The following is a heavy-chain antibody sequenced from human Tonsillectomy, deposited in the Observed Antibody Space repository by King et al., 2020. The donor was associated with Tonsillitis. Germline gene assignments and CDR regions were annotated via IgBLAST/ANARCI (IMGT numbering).Heavy chain of an antibody. V-gene: IGHV4-59*01. Sequence: QLQESGPGLVKPSETLSLTCTVSGGSISSYYWSWIRQPPGKGLEWIGYIYYSGSTNYNPPLKSRVTISVDTSKNQFSLKLSSVTAADTAVYYCARDSLSSGYGYYFDYWGQGTLVTVSS. D-gene: IGHD3-22*01. CDR2: IYYSGST. CDR1: GGSISSYY. CDR3: ARDSLSSGYGYYFDY. J-gene: IGHJ4*02.